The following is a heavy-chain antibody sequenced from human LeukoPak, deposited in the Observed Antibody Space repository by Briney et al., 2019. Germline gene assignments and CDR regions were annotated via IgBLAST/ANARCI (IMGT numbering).Heavy chain of an antibody. CDR3: AKRVQSSSWYAAFDY. J-gene: IGHJ4*02. CDR2: ISGSGGDT. Sequence: GGSLRLSCAASGFTFASYDMAWVRQAPGKGLEGGSTISGSGGDTYYADSVKGRVTISRDNSKTTLYLQMSSLRADDPAFYYCAKRVQSSSWYAAFDYWGQGTLVTVSS. D-gene: IGHD6-13*01. CDR1: GFTFASYD. V-gene: IGHV3-23*01.